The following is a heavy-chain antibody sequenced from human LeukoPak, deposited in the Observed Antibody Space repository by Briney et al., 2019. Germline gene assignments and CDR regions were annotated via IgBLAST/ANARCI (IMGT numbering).Heavy chain of an antibody. CDR1: GFTFSSYS. Sequence: GGSLRLSCAASGFTFSSYSMTWVRQAPGKGLEWVSSISSSSSYIYYADSVKGRFTISRDNAKSSLYLQMNSLRAEDTAVYYCARIAYCGGDCPSDYWGQGTLVTVSS. CDR3: ARIAYCGGDCPSDY. J-gene: IGHJ4*02. V-gene: IGHV3-21*01. CDR2: ISSSSSYI. D-gene: IGHD2-21*02.